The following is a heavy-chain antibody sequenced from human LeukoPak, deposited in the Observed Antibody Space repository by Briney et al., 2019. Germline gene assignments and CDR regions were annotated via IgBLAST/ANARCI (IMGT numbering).Heavy chain of an antibody. D-gene: IGHD3-9*01. CDR3: ARQNDILTGLDY. CDR2: IYYSGST. CDR1: GGSISSSIYY. Sequence: PSETLSLTCTVSGGSISSSIYYWGWIRQPPGKGLEWIGSIYYSGSTYYNPSLKSRVTISVDASKNQFSLKLSSVTAADTAVYYCARQNDILTGLDYWGQGTLVTVSS. J-gene: IGHJ4*02. V-gene: IGHV4-39*01.